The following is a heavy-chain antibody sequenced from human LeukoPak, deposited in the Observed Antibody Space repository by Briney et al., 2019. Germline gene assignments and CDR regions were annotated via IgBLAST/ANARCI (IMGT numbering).Heavy chain of an antibody. V-gene: IGHV1-8*03. D-gene: IGHD3-22*01. J-gene: IGHJ6*03. CDR1: GYTFTSYD. CDR2: MNPNSGNT. CDR3: ASGWLLQDYYYYMDV. Sequence: ASVKVSCKASGYTFTSYDINWVRQATGQGLEWMGWMNPNSGNTGYAQKFQGRVTITRNTSISTAYMELSSLRSEDTAVYYCASGWLLQDYYYYMDVWGKGTTVTISS.